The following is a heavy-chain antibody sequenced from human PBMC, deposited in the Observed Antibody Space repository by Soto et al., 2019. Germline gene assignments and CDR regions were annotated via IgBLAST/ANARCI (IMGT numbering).Heavy chain of an antibody. CDR1: GFTFRTYW. CDR3: ARDGSTSWYSYDYHGMDV. D-gene: IGHD5-18*01. J-gene: IGHJ6*02. CDR2: INLDGSEK. Sequence: EVQLVESGGGLVQPGGSLRLSCAASGFTFRTYWLSWVRQVPGKGLEWVANINLDGSEKNYVDSVKGRFTISRDNARNSPYLQMSSLRAEDTALYYCARDGSTSWYSYDYHGMDVWGQGTTVTVSS. V-gene: IGHV3-7*05.